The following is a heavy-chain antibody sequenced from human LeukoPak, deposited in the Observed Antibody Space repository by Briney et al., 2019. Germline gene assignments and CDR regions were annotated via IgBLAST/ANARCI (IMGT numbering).Heavy chain of an antibody. J-gene: IGHJ4*02. Sequence: GGLRLSCAASGFTFSSYSMNWVRQAPGKGLEWVSSISSSSSYIYYADSVKGRFTISRDNAKNSLYLQINSLRAEDTAVYYCANNGVDTAIHGFIDYWGQGTLVTVSS. CDR3: ANNGVDTAIHGFIDY. CDR1: GFTFSSYS. V-gene: IGHV3-21*01. D-gene: IGHD5-18*01. CDR2: ISSSSSYI.